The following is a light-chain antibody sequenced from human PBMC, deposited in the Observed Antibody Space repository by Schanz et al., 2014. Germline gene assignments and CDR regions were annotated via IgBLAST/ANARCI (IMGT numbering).Light chain of an antibody. Sequence: QSALTQPASVSGSPGQSITISCTGTSSDVGGYNFVSWYQQHPGKAPKLMIYDVSNRPSGVSNRFSGSKSGNTASLTISGLQAEDEADYYCSSYTSYNTLQGVFGGGTKLTVL. V-gene: IGLV2-14*01. CDR3: SSYTSYNTLQGV. CDR1: SSDVGGYNF. J-gene: IGLJ3*02. CDR2: DVS.